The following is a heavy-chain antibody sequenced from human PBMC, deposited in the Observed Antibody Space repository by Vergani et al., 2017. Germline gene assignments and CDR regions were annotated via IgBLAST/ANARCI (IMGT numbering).Heavy chain of an antibody. V-gene: IGHV5-10-1*03. D-gene: IGHD2-8*01. J-gene: IGHJ5*02. CDR1: GYSFTSYC. Sequence: DVQQVPSGAEVKKPGESLRISCKGSGYSFTSYCISWVRQMPGKGLEWMGRIDPSDSYTNYSPSFQGHVTISADKSISTAYLQWSSLKASDTAMYYCARGGYCTNGVCNWFDPWGQGTLVTVSS. CDR2: IDPSDSYT. CDR3: ARGGYCTNGVCNWFDP.